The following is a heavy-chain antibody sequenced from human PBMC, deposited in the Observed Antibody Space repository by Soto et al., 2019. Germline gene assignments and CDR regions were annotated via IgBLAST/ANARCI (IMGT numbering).Heavy chain of an antibody. CDR1: GDSLSSGYW. J-gene: IGHJ5*02. CDR2: SYHSGST. Sequence: QVQLQESGPGLVKPSGTLSLTCAVSGDSLSSGYWWTWVRQPPGKGLEWIGESYHSGSTNYNPSLKSRVTISIDKSKNQFSLKLTSVTAADTAVYYCASSASYRIDPWGQGTLVIVSS. D-gene: IGHD1-26*01. CDR3: ASSASYRIDP. V-gene: IGHV4-4*02.